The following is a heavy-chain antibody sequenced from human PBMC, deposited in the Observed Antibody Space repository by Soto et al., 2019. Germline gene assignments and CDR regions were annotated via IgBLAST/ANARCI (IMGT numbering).Heavy chain of an antibody. J-gene: IGHJ4*02. Sequence: EVQLVESGGDLVQPGGSLRLSCAASGFSVNSDYMTWVRQAPGKGLEWVSVIYSGGSTYYTDSVKGRFTISRDNSKNTLYLQMNSLRAEDTVVYYCARAPLYGGQAFWGQGTLVTVSS. D-gene: IGHD4-17*01. CDR1: GFSVNSDY. CDR3: ARAPLYGGQAF. CDR2: IYSGGST. V-gene: IGHV3-66*01.